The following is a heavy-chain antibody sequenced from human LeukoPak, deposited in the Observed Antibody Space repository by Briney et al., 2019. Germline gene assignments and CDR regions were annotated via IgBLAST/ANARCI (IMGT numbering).Heavy chain of an antibody. D-gene: IGHD1-14*01. J-gene: IGHJ4*02. Sequence: GGSLRLSCAASGFSFSNAWMSWVRQAPGEGLEWVSSISVSGGGTYYADSVKGRFIISRDNSKNTLHLQMNSLRAEDTAIYYCAKDRFTGYWGQGTLVTVSS. CDR1: GFSFSNAW. V-gene: IGHV3-23*01. CDR2: ISVSGGGT. CDR3: AKDRFTGY.